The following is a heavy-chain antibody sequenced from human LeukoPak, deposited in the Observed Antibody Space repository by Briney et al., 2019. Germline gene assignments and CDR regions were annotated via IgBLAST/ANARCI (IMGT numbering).Heavy chain of an antibody. V-gene: IGHV3-21*01. J-gene: IGHJ4*02. Sequence: GGSLRLSCAASGFTFSSYSMNWVRQAPGKGLEWVSSISSSSYIYYADSVKGRFTISRDNAKNSLYLQMNSLRAEDTAVYYCARMSYGYNYEPVDNDYWGQGTLVTVSS. CDR2: ISSSSYI. D-gene: IGHD5-24*01. CDR3: ARMSYGYNYEPVDNDY. CDR1: GFTFSSYS.